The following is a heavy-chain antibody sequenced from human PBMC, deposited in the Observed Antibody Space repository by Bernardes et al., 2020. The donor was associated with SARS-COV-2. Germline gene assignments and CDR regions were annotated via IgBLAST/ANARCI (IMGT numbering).Heavy chain of an antibody. J-gene: IGHJ4*02. V-gene: IGHV4-59*11. Sequence: SETLSLTCTVSGGSISNHYWSWIRQPPGKGLEWIGYIYYSGSTNYNPSLKSRVTMSVDTSKNQFSLKLSSVTAADTAVYYCARRLAYGSGIGDYWGQGTLVTVSS. CDR2: IYYSGST. CDR3: ARRLAYGSGIGDY. CDR1: GGSISNHY. D-gene: IGHD3-10*01.